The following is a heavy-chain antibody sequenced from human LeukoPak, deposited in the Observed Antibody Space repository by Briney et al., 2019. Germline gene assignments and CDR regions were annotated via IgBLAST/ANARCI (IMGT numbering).Heavy chain of an antibody. CDR1: GGSINSYY. Sequence: SETLSLTCTVSGGSINSYYWSWIRQPAGKGLEWIGRIYTSGITNYNPSLKSRVTMSVDTSKNQFSLKLNSVTAADTAVYYCARDSMHGAYGDEYWGQGTLVTVSS. V-gene: IGHV4-4*07. D-gene: IGHD4/OR15-4a*01. CDR2: IYTSGIT. J-gene: IGHJ4*02. CDR3: ARDSMHGAYGDEY.